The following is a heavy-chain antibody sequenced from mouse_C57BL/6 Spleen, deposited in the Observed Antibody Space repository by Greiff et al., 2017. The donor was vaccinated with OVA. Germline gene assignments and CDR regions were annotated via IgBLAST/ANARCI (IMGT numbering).Heavy chain of an antibody. D-gene: IGHD2-5*01. CDR3: ARGSYSNHAWFAY. Sequence: QVQLQQSGTELVKPGASVKLSCKASGYTFTSYWMHWVKQRPGQGLEWIGNINPSNGGTNYNEKFKSKATLTVDKSSSTAYMQLSSLTSWDSAVYYCARGSYSNHAWFAYWGQGTLVTVSA. CDR2: INPSNGGT. V-gene: IGHV1-53*01. J-gene: IGHJ3*01. CDR1: GYTFTSYW.